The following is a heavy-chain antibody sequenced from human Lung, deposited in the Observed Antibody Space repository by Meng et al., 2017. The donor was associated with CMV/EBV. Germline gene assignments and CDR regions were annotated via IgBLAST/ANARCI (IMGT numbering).Heavy chain of an antibody. V-gene: IGHV1-8*01. CDR3: ARGYCSGGSCPVFDP. CDR1: GYTFTSYD. J-gene: IGHJ5*02. Sequence: GAEVKKPGASVKVSCKASGYTFTSYDINWVRQATGQVLEWMGWMNPNSGNTGYAQKFQGRATMTRNTSISTAYMELSSLRSEDTAVYYCARGYCSGGSCPVFDPWGQGTLVTVSS. CDR2: MNPNSGNT. D-gene: IGHD2-15*01.